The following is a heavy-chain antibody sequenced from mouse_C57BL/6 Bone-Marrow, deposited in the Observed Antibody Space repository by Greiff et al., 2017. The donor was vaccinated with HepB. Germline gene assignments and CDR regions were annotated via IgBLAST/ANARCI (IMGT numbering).Heavy chain of an antibody. V-gene: IGHV14-4*01. D-gene: IGHD2-5*01. J-gene: IGHJ2*01. CDR1: GFNIKDDY. Sequence: EVQRVESGAELVRPGASVKLSCTASGFNIKDDYMHWVKQRPEQGLEWIGWIDPENGDTEYASKFQGKATITADTSSNTAYLQLSSLTSEDTAVYYCTINYSNYDYWGQGTTLTVSS. CDR3: TINYSNYDY. CDR2: IDPENGDT.